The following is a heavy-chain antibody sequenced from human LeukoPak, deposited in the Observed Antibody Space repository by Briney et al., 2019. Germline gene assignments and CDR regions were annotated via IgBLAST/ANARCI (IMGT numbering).Heavy chain of an antibody. CDR2: IYYSGST. J-gene: IGHJ4*02. V-gene: IGHV4-61*01. CDR1: GYSISSGYY. D-gene: IGHD3-10*01. CDR3: ARAPPSDSRSYYNFDY. Sequence: PSETLSLTFTVSGYSISSGYYWGWIRQPPGKGLEWIGYIYYSGSTNYNPSLKSRVTISVDTSKNQFSLKLSSVTAADTAVYYCARAPPSDSRSYYNFDYWGPGTLVTVSS.